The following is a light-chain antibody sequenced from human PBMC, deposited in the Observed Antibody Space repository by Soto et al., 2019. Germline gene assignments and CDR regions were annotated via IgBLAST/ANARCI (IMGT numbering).Light chain of an antibody. V-gene: IGKV3-15*01. CDR3: QHYVNWPLT. Sequence: EIVMTQSPATPSVSPGEGATLSCRASQGIGDTLAWYQQKPGQTPRLLIYDTSIRATGVPARFSGSRSGAEFTLTISSLQSEDFAVYYCQHYVNWPLTFGGGTKVDIK. CDR2: DTS. CDR1: QGIGDT. J-gene: IGKJ4*01.